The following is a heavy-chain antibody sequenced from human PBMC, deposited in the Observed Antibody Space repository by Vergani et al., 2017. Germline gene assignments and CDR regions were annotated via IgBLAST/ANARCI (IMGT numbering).Heavy chain of an antibody. J-gene: IGHJ5*02. D-gene: IGHD2-15*01. CDR3: ARTGYCSGGSCYSGWCDP. V-gene: IGHV1-69*12. CDR1: GGTFSSYA. CDR2: IIPIFGTA. Sequence: QVQLVQSGAEVKKPGSSVKVSCKASGGTFSSYAISWVRQAPGQGLEWMGGIIPIFGTANYAQKFQGRVTITADESTSTAYMELSSLRSEDTAVYYCARTGYCSGGSCYSGWCDPWGQGTLVTVSS.